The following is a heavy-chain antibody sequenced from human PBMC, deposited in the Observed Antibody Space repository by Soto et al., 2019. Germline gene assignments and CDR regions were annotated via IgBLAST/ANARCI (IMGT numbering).Heavy chain of an antibody. CDR3: EKRGGDSSSQGWGGFDY. Sequence: GGSLRLSCAASGFTFSSYAMSWVRQAPGKGLEWVSAISGSGGSTYYADSVKGRFTISRDNSKNTESLHMNSLRAEDTALYYCEKRGGDSSSQGWGGFDYGGQRTLVTVSS. J-gene: IGHJ4*02. CDR1: GFTFSSYA. V-gene: IGHV3-23*01. CDR2: ISGSGGST. D-gene: IGHD6-13*01.